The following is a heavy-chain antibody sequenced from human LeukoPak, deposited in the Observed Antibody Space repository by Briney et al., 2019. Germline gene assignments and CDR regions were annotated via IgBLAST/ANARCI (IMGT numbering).Heavy chain of an antibody. Sequence: SETLSLTCTVSGGSISSGGYYWSWLRQPPGKGLEWIGYIYYSGSTYCNPSLKSRATISVDTSKNQFSLKLSSVTAAATAVYYCARENPIVVVPAAAWSWFDPWGQGTLVTVSS. V-gene: IGHV4-31*03. J-gene: IGHJ5*02. D-gene: IGHD2-2*01. CDR3: ARENPIVVVPAAAWSWFDP. CDR1: GGSISSGGYY. CDR2: IYYSGST.